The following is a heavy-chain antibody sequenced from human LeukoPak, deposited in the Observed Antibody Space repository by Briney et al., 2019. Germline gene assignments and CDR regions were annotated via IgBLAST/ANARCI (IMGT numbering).Heavy chain of an antibody. Sequence: ASVKVSCKASGYTFTGYYMHWVRQAPGQGLEWMGWINPNSGGTNYAQKFQGRVTMTRDTSISTAYMELSRLRSDDTAVYYWALGPYYDFWSGYYYMDVWGKGTTVTVSS. J-gene: IGHJ6*03. CDR1: GYTFTGYY. V-gene: IGHV1-2*02. CDR3: ALGPYYDFWSGYYYMDV. CDR2: INPNSGGT. D-gene: IGHD3-3*01.